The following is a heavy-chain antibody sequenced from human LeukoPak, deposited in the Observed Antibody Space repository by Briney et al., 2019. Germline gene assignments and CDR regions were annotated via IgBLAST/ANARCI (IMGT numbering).Heavy chain of an antibody. CDR3: AKEGLRFFDF. CDR2: ISSTGGTA. V-gene: IGHV3-23*01. J-gene: IGHJ4*02. CDR1: GFTFSSFG. Sequence: GGSLRLSCAASGFTFSSFGMSWVRQAPGKGLEWVSAISSTGGTAYYADSVKGRFTISRDNSKRTLYLQMNSLRSEDTAVYYCAKEGLRFFDFWGQGTLVTVSS. D-gene: IGHD5-12*01.